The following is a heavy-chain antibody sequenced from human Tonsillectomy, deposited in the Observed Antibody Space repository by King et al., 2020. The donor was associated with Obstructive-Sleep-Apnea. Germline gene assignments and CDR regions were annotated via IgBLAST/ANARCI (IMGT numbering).Heavy chain of an antibody. V-gene: IGHV1-69*09. CDR2: IIPILGIA. Sequence: VQLVQSGAEVKKPGSSVKVSCKASGGTFSSYAISWVRQAPGQGLEWMGRIIPILGIANYAQKFQGRVTITADKSTSTAYMELSSLRPEDTAVYYCAGSVRPQFDYWGQGTLVTVSS. CDR1: GGTFSSYA. CDR3: AGSVRPQFDY. J-gene: IGHJ4*02. D-gene: IGHD1-1*01.